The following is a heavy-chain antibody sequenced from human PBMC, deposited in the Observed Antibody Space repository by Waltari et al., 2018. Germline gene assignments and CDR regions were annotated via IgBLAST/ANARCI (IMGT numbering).Heavy chain of an antibody. Sequence: QVQLVQSGAEVKKPGASVKVSCTASGYTFTSYYMPWVRPAPGHGLEWMGIINPSGGSTSYAQKFQGRVTMTRDTSTSTVYMELSSLRSEDTAVYYCARDYEYGSGTLPRNWFDPWGQGTLVTVSS. CDR3: ARDYEYGSGTLPRNWFDP. V-gene: IGHV1-46*01. CDR1: GYTFTSYY. J-gene: IGHJ5*02. CDR2: INPSGGST. D-gene: IGHD3-10*01.